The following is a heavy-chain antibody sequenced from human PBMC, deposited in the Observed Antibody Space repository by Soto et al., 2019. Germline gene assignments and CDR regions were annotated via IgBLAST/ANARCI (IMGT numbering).Heavy chain of an antibody. CDR3: ARSPDYYGSGSHVFDY. V-gene: IGHV4-59*08. D-gene: IGHD3-10*01. CDR1: GGSISSYY. Sequence: SETLSLTCTVSGGSISSYYWSWIRQPPGKGLEWIGYIYYSGSTNYNPSLKSRVTISVDTSKNQFSLKLSSVTAADTAVYYCARSPDYYGSGSHVFDYWGQGTQVTVSS. J-gene: IGHJ4*02. CDR2: IYYSGST.